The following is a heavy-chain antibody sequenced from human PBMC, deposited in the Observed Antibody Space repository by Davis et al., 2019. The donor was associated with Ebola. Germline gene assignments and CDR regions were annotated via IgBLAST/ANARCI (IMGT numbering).Heavy chain of an antibody. CDR2: TYYKSKWYN. Sequence: HSQTLSLTCDISGDSVSTAGWNWIRQSPSRGLEWLGRTYYKSKWYNDYAVSVKSRITINPDTSKNQFSLQLNSMTPEDTALYYCARGWLRGGMDVWGEGTTVTVSS. J-gene: IGHJ6*04. D-gene: IGHD5-18*01. V-gene: IGHV6-1*01. CDR3: ARGWLRGGMDV. CDR1: GDSVSTAG.